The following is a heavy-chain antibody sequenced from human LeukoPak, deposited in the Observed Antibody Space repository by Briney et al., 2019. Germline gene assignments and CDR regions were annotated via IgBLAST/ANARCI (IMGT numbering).Heavy chain of an antibody. J-gene: IGHJ6*02. CDR1: GGTFSSYA. CDR3: AKDSKWGPEYYDFWSGYYSSYYYYGMDV. CDR2: IIPILGIA. Sequence: GASVKVSCKASGGTFSSYAISWVRQAPGQGLEWMGRIIPILGIANYAQKFQGRVTITADKSTSTAYMELSSLRSEDTAVYYCAKDSKWGPEYYDFWSGYYSSYYYYGMDVWGQGTTVTVSS. D-gene: IGHD3-3*01. V-gene: IGHV1-69*04.